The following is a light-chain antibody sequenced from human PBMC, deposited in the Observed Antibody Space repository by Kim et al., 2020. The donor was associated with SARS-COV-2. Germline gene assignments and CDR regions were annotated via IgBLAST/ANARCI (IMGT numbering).Light chain of an antibody. Sequence: EIVMTQFPLSLPVTPGEPASISCRSSQSLLHSNGYNYLDWYLQKPGQSPQLLIYLGSNRASGVPDRFSGSGSGTDFTLKISRVEAEDVGVYYCMQALQTPLTLGGGTKVDIK. V-gene: IGKV2-28*01. CDR1: QSLLHSNGYNY. CDR3: MQALQTPLT. J-gene: IGKJ4*01. CDR2: LGS.